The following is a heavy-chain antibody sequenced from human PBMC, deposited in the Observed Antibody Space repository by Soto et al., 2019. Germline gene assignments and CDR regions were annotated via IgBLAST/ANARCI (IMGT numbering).Heavy chain of an antibody. CDR3: AKDQSNSNPLYYFDF. D-gene: IGHD3-22*01. CDR1: GFTFSIYA. Sequence: GGSLRLSCAASGFTFSIYAMTWVRQSPGKGLEWVSSMSRTGDDTYYADSVKGRFTISRDNSKNTLYLQMNSLRAEDTAIYYCAKDQSNSNPLYYFDFWGPGTLVTVSS. CDR2: MSRTGDDT. J-gene: IGHJ4*02. V-gene: IGHV3-23*01.